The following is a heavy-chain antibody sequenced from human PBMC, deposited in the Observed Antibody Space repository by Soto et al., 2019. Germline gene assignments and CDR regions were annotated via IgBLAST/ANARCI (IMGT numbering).Heavy chain of an antibody. CDR1: GFTFISYS. J-gene: IGHJ3*02. Sequence: GWSLRLSCASSGFTFISYSMNWVRQAPGKGLEWVSYISSSSSTIYYADSVKGRFTISRDNAKNSLYLQMNSLRDEDTAVYYCARDRRTYYYEGDAFDIWGQGTMVTVSS. V-gene: IGHV3-48*02. D-gene: IGHD3-22*01. CDR2: ISSSSSTI. CDR3: ARDRRTYYYEGDAFDI.